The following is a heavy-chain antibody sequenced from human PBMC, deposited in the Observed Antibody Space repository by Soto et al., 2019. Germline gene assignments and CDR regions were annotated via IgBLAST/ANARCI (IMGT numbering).Heavy chain of an antibody. CDR2: ISYDRGER. D-gene: IGHD2-21*02. V-gene: IGHV3-30*03. Sequence: GGSLRLSCGGSGFIFSRYGMHWVRQAPGKGLEWVTGISYDRGERFYADSVKGRFTISRDNSKNRLDLQMSSLRPEDTAVYYCARDLPLYCRGDCNFDFWGQGTLVTVSS. CDR1: GFIFSRYG. J-gene: IGHJ4*02. CDR3: ARDLPLYCRGDCNFDF.